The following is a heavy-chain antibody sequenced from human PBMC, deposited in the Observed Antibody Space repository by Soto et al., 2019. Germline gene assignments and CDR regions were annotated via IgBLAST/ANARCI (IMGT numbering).Heavy chain of an antibody. CDR3: ARDLGKYDRHYFDN. CDR1: RFSLSTYW. Sequence: VQLVESGGGLVQPGGSLRLSCEASRFSLSTYWMYWVRQASGKGLMWVSRINSDGGIINYADSVKGRFTISRDNAKNTRYLQMNSLRTDDTAVYYWARDLGKYDRHYFDNWGQGTLVTVSS. CDR2: INSDGGII. J-gene: IGHJ4*02. D-gene: IGHD3-9*01. V-gene: IGHV3-74*01.